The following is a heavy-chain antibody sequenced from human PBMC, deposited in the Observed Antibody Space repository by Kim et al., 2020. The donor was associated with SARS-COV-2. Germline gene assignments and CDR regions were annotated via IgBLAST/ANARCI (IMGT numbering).Heavy chain of an antibody. CDR1: GGSISSSSYY. D-gene: IGHD6-19*01. Sequence: SETLSRTCTVSGGSISSSSYYWGWIRQPPGKGLEWIGSIYYSGSTSYNPSLKSRVTISVDTSKNQFSLKLSSVTAADTAVYYCARRGAGDSSGWFDYWG. J-gene: IGHJ4*01. CDR2: IYYSGST. CDR3: ARRGAGDSSGWFDY. V-gene: IGHV4-39*01.